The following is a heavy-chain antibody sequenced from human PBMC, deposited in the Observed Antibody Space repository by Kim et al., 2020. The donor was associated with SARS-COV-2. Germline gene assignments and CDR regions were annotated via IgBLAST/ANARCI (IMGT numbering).Heavy chain of an antibody. Sequence: DAVKGRFTISRDNAKNSRHLQRNSRRAEDTAVYYCARDGYYGSGSYRFEYWGQGTLVTVSS. CDR3: ARDGYYGSGSYRFEY. D-gene: IGHD3-10*01. J-gene: IGHJ4*02. V-gene: IGHV3-21*01.